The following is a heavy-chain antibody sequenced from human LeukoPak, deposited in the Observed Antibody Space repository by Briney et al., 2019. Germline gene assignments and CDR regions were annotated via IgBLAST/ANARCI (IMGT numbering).Heavy chain of an antibody. V-gene: IGHV3-21*01. CDR1: GYTFSDFS. CDR2: ISVRSNYR. CDR3: VRLRRNSDRSGYYYYYDY. D-gene: IGHD3-22*01. J-gene: IGHJ4*02. Sequence: PGGSLRLSCAASGYTFSDFSVNWVRQAPGKGLEWVSSISVRSNYRYYADSVRGRFTISRDDARDSLFLQMNSLRAEDTAVYFCVRLRRNSDRSGYYYYYDYCGQGTLVTVSS.